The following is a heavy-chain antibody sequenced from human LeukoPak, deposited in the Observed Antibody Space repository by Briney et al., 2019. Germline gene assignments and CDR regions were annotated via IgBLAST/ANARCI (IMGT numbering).Heavy chain of an antibody. CDR2: ISSSGNAI. Sequence: GGSLRLSCAASGFTFSDYYMNWIRQAPGKGLEWVSYISSSGNAIYCADSLKGRFTISRDNAKNSLYLQMNSLRAEDTAVYYCARDGSANYWGQGTLVTVSS. CDR1: GFTFSDYY. V-gene: IGHV3-11*04. CDR3: ARDGSANY. J-gene: IGHJ4*02.